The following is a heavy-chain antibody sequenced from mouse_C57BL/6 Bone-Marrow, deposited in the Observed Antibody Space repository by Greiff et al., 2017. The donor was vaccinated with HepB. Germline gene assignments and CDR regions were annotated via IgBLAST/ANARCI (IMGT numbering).Heavy chain of an antibody. CDR3: ARSNYYGSSYPFDY. D-gene: IGHD1-1*01. J-gene: IGHJ2*01. CDR2: IDPANGNT. CDR1: GFNIKNTY. Sequence: EVQRVESVAELVRPGASVKLSCTASGFNIKNTYMHWVKQRPEQGLEWIGRIDPANGNTKYAPKFQGKATITADTSSNTAYLQLSSLTSEDTAIYYCARSNYYGSSYPFDYWGQGTTLTVSS. V-gene: IGHV14-3*01.